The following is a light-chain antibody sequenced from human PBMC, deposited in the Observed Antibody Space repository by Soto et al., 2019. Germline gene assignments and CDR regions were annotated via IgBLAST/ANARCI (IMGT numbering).Light chain of an antibody. J-gene: IGKJ1*01. CDR1: QSVTSNY. CDR2: GAS. CDR3: QQYGSSLRT. V-gene: IGKV3-20*01. Sequence: EIVLTQSPGTLSLSPGERATLSCRASQSVTSNYLAWYQQRPGQAPRPLIYGASRRATGIPDRFDGSGSGTDFTLTVSRLEPEDFAVYYCQQYGSSLRTFGQGTKVEIK.